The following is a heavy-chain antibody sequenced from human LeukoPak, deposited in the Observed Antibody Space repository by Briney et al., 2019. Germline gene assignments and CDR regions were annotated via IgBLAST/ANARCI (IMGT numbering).Heavy chain of an antibody. CDR1: GYSFTVYY. V-gene: IGHV1-2*02. Sequence: ASVTLSFTGSGYSFTVYYMNWVRQAPGQRVEWMGWINPNSGGTNYAQKFQGRVTMTRDTSISTAYMELSRLRSDATAVYVCGRHRIDYHIFPGYLHAEYFQHWGQGTLVTVSS. CDR2: INPNSGGT. J-gene: IGHJ1*01. CDR3: GRHRIDYHIFPGYLHAEYFQH. D-gene: IGHD3-9*01.